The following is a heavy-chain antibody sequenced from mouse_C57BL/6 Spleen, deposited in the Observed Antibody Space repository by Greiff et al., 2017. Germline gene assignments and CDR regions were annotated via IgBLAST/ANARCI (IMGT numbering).Heavy chain of an antibody. V-gene: IGHV1-26*01. D-gene: IGHD1-1*01. Sequence: EVQLQQSGPELVKPGASVKISCKASGYTFTDYYLNWVKQSHGKSLEWIGDLNPNNGGTSYNQKFKGKATLTVDKSSSTAYMELRSLTSEDSAVYYCARGGNYYGSSPYWYFDVWGTGTTVTVSS. CDR2: LNPNNGGT. CDR3: ARGGNYYGSSPYWYFDV. J-gene: IGHJ1*03. CDR1: GYTFTDYY.